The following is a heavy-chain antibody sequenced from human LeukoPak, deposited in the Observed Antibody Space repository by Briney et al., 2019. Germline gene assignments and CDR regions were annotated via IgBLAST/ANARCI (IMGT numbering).Heavy chain of an antibody. V-gene: IGHV3-23*01. CDR3: AKVPHYDFWSGSHFDY. CDR2: ISGSGGST. CDR1: GFIFSSHW. D-gene: IGHD3-3*01. J-gene: IGHJ4*02. Sequence: GGSLRLSCAASGFIFSSHWMSWVRQAPGKGLEWVSAISGSGGSTYYADSVKGRFTISRDNSKNTLYLQMNSLRAEDTAVYYCAKVPHYDFWSGSHFDYWGQGTLVTVSS.